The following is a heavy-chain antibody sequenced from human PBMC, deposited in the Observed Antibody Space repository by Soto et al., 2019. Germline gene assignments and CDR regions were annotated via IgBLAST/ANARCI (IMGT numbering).Heavy chain of an antibody. CDR2: ISSSSSTV. V-gene: IGHV3-48*02. Sequence: GGSLRLSCAASGFTFSSYSMNWVRQAPGKGLEWVSYISSSSSTVYYADSVKGRFTISRDNAKNSLYLQMNSLRDEDTAVCYCARAITIFGVVEETPLDVWGQGTTVTVSS. CDR1: GFTFSSYS. CDR3: ARAITIFGVVEETPLDV. D-gene: IGHD3-3*01. J-gene: IGHJ6*02.